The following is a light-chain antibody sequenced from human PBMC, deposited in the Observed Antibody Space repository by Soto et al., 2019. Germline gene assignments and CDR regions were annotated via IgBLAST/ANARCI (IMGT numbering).Light chain of an antibody. J-gene: IGLJ3*02. V-gene: IGLV1-51*01. Sequence: QSVLTQPPSVSAAPGQKVTISCSGSSSNIGNNYVSWYQQLPGTAPKLLIYDNNKRPSGIPDRFSGSKSGTSGTLDITGLQTGDEADYYCQAYDYSLTASVFGGGTKVTVL. CDR2: DNN. CDR3: QAYDYSLTASV. CDR1: SSNIGNNY.